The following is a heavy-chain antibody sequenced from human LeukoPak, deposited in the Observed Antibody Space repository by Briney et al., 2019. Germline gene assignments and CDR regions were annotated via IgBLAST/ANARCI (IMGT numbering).Heavy chain of an antibody. D-gene: IGHD2-2*01. CDR3: ARGGSVVVPAALRWGPKPLRTLGWFDP. CDR1: GGSFSGYY. CDR2: INHSGVT. J-gene: IGHJ5*02. Sequence: PSETLSLTCAVYGGSFSGYYWSWIRQPPGKGLEWIGEINHSGVTNYNPSLKSRVAISVDTSKNHFSLNLYSVTAADTAVYYCARGGSVVVPAALRWGPKPLRTLGWFDPWGQGTLLTVSS. V-gene: IGHV4-34*01.